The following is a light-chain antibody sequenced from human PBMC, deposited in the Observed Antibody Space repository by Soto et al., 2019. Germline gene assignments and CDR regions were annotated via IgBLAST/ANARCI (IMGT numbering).Light chain of an antibody. CDR2: RAS. Sequence: DIQMTQSPSTLSASVGDRVTITCRASQSISNSLAWYQQKPGRAPKLLICRASTLQNGVPSRFSGSGSGTEFNLTINSLQPDDFATYYCQQYTSFSFGGGTKVEI. CDR3: QQYTSFS. CDR1: QSISNS. V-gene: IGKV1-5*03. J-gene: IGKJ4*01.